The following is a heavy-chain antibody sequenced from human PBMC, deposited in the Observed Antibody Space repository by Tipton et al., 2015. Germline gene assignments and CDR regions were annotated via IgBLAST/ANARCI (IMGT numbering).Heavy chain of an antibody. CDR2: ISWNSGSI. CDR1: GFTFDDYA. V-gene: IGHV3-9*01. CDR3: ARDICRGRPCLDY. J-gene: IGHJ4*02. D-gene: IGHD2-15*01. Sequence: SLRLSCAASGFTFDDYAMHWVRQAPGKGLEWVSGISWNSGSIDYADSVKGRFTISRDNAKSSLFLQMNSLRAEDTAVYYCARDICRGRPCLDYCRQRTLFTVS.